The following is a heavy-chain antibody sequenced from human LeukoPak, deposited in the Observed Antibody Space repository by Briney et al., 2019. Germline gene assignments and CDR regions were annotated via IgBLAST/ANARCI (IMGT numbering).Heavy chain of an antibody. J-gene: IGHJ4*02. Sequence: SETLSLTCTVSGGSISGYYWSWLRQPAGKGLEGIGRINISGSTNYNPSLTSQVTMSVDTSTNHVSLQLSSVTAADTAVYYCVRSGLDYYGSGTYSLFQYWGQGTLVTVSS. CDR3: VRSGLDYYGSGTYSLFQY. CDR2: INISGST. D-gene: IGHD3-10*01. CDR1: GGSISGYY. V-gene: IGHV4-4*07.